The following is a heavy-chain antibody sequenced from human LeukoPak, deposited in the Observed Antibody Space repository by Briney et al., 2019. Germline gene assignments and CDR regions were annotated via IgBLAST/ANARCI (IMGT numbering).Heavy chain of an antibody. CDR2: ISPRSGDR. CDR3: ARGREIHGGSDTKLDDY. CDR1: GYSFTDYY. Sequence: ASVKVSCKASGYSFTDYYMHWVRQAPGQGREWMGWISPRSGDRSYAQKFQGRVTMTRDTSINTVDMDLSGLTSDDTAVFYCARGREIHGGSDTKLDDYWGQGTLVTVSS. D-gene: IGHD3-10*01. J-gene: IGHJ4*02. V-gene: IGHV1-2*02.